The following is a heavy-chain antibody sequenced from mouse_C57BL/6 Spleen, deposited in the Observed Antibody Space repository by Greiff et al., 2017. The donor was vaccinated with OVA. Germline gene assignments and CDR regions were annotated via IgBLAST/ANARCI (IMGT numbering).Heavy chain of an antibody. Sequence: EVQLQQSGPELVKPGASVKMSCKASGYTFTDYNMHWVKQSHGKSLEWIGYINPNNGGTSYNQKFKGKATLTVNKSSSTAYMELRSLTSEDSAVYYCARWGIYDYDGGAMDYWGQGTSVTVSS. CDR1: GYTFTDYN. CDR3: ARWGIYDYDGGAMDY. J-gene: IGHJ4*01. CDR2: INPNNGGT. D-gene: IGHD2-4*01. V-gene: IGHV1-22*01.